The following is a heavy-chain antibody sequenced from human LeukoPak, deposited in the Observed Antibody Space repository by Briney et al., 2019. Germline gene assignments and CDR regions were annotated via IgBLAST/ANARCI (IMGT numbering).Heavy chain of an antibody. CDR3: ARSIIIVPNTSYYYYYMDV. V-gene: IGHV1-3*01. J-gene: IGHJ6*02. CDR2: VNAGNGNT. D-gene: IGHD2/OR15-2a*01. Sequence: GASVKVSCKASGYTFTSYAMHWVRQAPGQRLEWMGWVNAGNGNTEYSQKFQARVTITRDTSASTAYMELSSLRSEDTAVYYCARSIIIVPNTSYYYYYMDVWGQGTTVTVSS. CDR1: GYTFTSYA.